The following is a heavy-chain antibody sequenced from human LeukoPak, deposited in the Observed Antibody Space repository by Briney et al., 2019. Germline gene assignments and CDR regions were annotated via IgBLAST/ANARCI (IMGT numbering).Heavy chain of an antibody. CDR1: GFTFSSYA. CDR3: ARGGITMVRGVFDY. D-gene: IGHD3-10*01. CDR2: ISYDGSNK. J-gene: IGHJ4*02. V-gene: IGHV3-30*04. Sequence: PGGSLRLSCAASGFTFSSYAMHWVRQAPGKGLEWVAVISYDGSNKYYADSVKGRFTISRDNSKNTLYLQMNSLRAEDTAVYYCARGGITMVRGVFDYWGQGTLVTVSS.